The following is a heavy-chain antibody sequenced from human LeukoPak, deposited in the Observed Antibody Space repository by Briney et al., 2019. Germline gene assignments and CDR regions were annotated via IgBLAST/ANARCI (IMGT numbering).Heavy chain of an antibody. CDR3: ARGWLYSSSWYGYFQH. Sequence: PGGSLRLSCAASGFTFSSYSMNWVRQAPGKGLEWVSSISSSSSYIYYADSVKGRFTISRDNAKNSLYPQMNSLRAEDTAVYYCARGWLYSSSWYGYFQHWGQGTLVTVSS. V-gene: IGHV3-21*01. D-gene: IGHD6-13*01. CDR1: GFTFSSYS. J-gene: IGHJ1*01. CDR2: ISSSSSYI.